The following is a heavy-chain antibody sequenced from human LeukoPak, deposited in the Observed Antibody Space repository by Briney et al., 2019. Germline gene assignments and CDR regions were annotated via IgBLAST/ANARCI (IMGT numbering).Heavy chain of an antibody. CDR2: ISSSGSTI. V-gene: IGHV3-48*03. D-gene: IGHD3-10*02. CDR3: AELGITMIGGV. CDR1: GFTFSSYE. J-gene: IGHJ6*04. Sequence: GGSLRLSCAASGFTFSSYEMNWVRHAPGKGLVWVSYISSSGSTIYYADSVKGRFTISRDNAKNSLYLQMNSLRAEDTAVYYCAELGITMIGGVWGKGTTVTISS.